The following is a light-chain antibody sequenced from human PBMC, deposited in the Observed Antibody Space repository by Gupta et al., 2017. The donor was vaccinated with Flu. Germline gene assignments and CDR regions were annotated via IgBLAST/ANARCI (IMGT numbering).Light chain of an antibody. CDR3: RQVIQWPLT. J-gene: IGKJ4*01. CDR2: RVS. Sequence: EVVLTQSPISLPVTLGQPAPISCRSSQSLVATDGNTYLSWFHQRPGQSPRRLLYRVSIRDSGVPDRFSGSGSGTDFTLKISRVEAEDVGIYYCRQVIQWPLTFGGGTKVEI. V-gene: IGKV2-30*01. CDR1: QSLVATDGNTY.